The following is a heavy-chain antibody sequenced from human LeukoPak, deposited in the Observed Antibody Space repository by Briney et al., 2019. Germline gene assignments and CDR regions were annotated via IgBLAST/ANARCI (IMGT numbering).Heavy chain of an antibody. V-gene: IGHV3-23*01. CDR1: GFTFSSYA. J-gene: IGHJ4*02. Sequence: GGSLRLSCAASGFTFSSYAMSWVRQAPGKGLEWVSAISGSGGSTYYADSVKGRFTIPRDNSKNTLYLQMNSLRAEDTAVYYCATYVPRSGNSGGYFDYWGQGALVTVSS. CDR3: ATYVPRSGNSGGYFDY. D-gene: IGHD4-23*01. CDR2: ISGSGGST.